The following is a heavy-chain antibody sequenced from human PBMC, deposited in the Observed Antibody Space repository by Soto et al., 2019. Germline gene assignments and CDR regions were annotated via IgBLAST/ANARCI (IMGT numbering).Heavy chain of an antibody. CDR1: GFTFSSYW. V-gene: IGHV3-7*03. D-gene: IGHD3-16*01. J-gene: IGHJ4*02. CDR3: ARGTSHYNYVHVWY. CDR2: IKQDGRET. Sequence: VPLVESGGGLVQPGGSLRLSCAASGFTFSSYWMSWVRQAPGKALECVANIKQDGRETYYVDSVKGRFTISRDNANSALYLQMDSLGAEDTAVYYCARGTSHYNYVHVWYWGQGTHVIVSS.